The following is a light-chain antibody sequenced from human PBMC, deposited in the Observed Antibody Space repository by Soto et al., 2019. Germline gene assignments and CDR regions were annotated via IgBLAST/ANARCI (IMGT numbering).Light chain of an antibody. CDR3: SSYAVTNIFV. J-gene: IGLJ1*01. CDR1: SSDVGGYNY. V-gene: IGLV2-8*01. Sequence: QSVLTQPPSASGSPGQSVTISCTGTSSDVGGYNYVSWYQQHPGKAPKVIIYEVSKRPSGVPDRFSGSKSGSTASLTVSGLQAEDGADYYCSSYAVTNIFVFGTGTKVNRP. CDR2: EVS.